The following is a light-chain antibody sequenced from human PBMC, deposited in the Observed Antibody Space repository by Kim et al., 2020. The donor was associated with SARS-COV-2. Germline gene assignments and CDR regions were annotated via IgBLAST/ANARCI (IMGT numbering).Light chain of an antibody. CDR1: QDVGTF. Sequence: SPGERGTLSCRTSQDVGTFLAWYQQKPGQAPRLLIRDASTRATGVPDRFSGSGSGTEFTLTIRSLQSEDYAIYYCQQYNDRPPWTFGQGTKVDIK. CDR3: QQYNDRPPWT. V-gene: IGKV3-15*01. CDR2: DAS. J-gene: IGKJ1*01.